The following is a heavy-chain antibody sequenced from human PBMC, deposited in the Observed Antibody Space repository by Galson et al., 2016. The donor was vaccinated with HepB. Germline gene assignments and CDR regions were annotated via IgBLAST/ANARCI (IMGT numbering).Heavy chain of an antibody. CDR3: ARFTQQWLDRVYYFNY. Sequence: SLRLSCAASGFTFSSYAMSWVRQAPGKGLEWVSAISGDGGSTSYAGSVQGRFTSSRDRSKNTLYLQMNSLRADETAVYYCARFTQQWLDRVYYFNYWGQGTLVTVSS. J-gene: IGHJ4*02. CDR2: ISGDGGST. V-gene: IGHV3-23*01. D-gene: IGHD6-19*01. CDR1: GFTFSSYA.